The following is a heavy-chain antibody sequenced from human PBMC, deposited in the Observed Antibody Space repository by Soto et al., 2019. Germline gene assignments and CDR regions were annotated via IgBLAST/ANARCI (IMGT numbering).Heavy chain of an antibody. CDR3: ARVRGGGPFDD. CDR1: GGSISSGGYY. Sequence: SETLSLTCTVSGGSISSGGYYWSWIRQHPGKGLEWIGYIYYSGSTYYNPSLKSRVTISVDTSKNQFSLKLTSVTAADPAVYYCARVRGGGPFDDWRQGTLVTVSS. J-gene: IGHJ4*02. CDR2: IYYSGST. V-gene: IGHV4-31*03. D-gene: IGHD1-26*01.